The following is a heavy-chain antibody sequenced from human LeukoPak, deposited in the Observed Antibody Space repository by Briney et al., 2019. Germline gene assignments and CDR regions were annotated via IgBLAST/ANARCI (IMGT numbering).Heavy chain of an antibody. V-gene: IGHV3-15*07. Sequence: GGSLRLSCAASGFTFNNAWMNWVRQAPGKGLEWVGRIKSKTDGGTIDSAAPVKGRFTISRDDSKNTLYLQMNSLKIEDTAVYYCTTEGGTEYSSSWSDGGFDFWGQGTLVTVSS. CDR1: GFTFNNAW. CDR2: IKSKTDGGTI. J-gene: IGHJ4*02. CDR3: TTEGGTEYSSSWSDGGFDF. D-gene: IGHD6-13*01.